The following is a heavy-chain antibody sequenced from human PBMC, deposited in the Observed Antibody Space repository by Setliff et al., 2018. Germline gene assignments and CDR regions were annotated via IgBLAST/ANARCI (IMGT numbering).Heavy chain of an antibody. CDR1: NGSISSGNYF. Sequence: SETLSLTCTVSNGSISSGNYFWGWIRQPPGKGLEWMGSIFYTGSTNYNPSLKSRVTISFNTSKNQISLNLSSVTPADTAVYYCARIKWFGETDCFDSWGQGTRVTVSS. V-gene: IGHV4-39*07. J-gene: IGHJ5*01. CDR2: IFYTGST. D-gene: IGHD3-10*01. CDR3: ARIKWFGETDCFDS.